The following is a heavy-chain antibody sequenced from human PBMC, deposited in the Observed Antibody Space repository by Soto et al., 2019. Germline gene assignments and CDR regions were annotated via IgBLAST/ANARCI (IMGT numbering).Heavy chain of an antibody. V-gene: IGHV1-18*01. CDR2: ISAYNGNT. J-gene: IGHJ4*02. CDR1: GYTFTSYG. D-gene: IGHD1-26*01. CDR3: ARELGPRPIVGATCDY. Sequence: ASVKVSCKASGYTFTSYGISWVRQAPGQGLEWMGWISAYNGNTNYAQKLQGRVTMTTDTSTSTAYMELRSLRSDDTAVYYCARELGPRPIVGATCDYWGQGTLVTVSS.